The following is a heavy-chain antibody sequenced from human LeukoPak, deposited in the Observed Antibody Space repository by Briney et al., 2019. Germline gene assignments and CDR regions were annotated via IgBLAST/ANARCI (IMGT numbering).Heavy chain of an antibody. CDR2: INPSGGST. D-gene: IGHD4-17*01. Sequence: ASVNVSFKASGYTFTRYYMHWVRQAPGQGLEWMGIINPSGGSTTYAQKFRGRVNMTRDTSTSIAYMELSSLRSEDTAVYYCARDESRYGDYGPPYFDYWGQGTLVTVSS. J-gene: IGHJ4*02. V-gene: IGHV1-46*01. CDR1: GYTFTRYY. CDR3: ARDESRYGDYGPPYFDY.